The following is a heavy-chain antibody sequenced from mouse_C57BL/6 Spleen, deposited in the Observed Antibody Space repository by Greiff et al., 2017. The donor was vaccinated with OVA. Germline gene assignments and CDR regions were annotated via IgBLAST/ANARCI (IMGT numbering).Heavy chain of an antibody. CDR1: GYTFTSYW. Sequence: QVQLQQPGAELVKPGASVKLSCKASGYTFTSYWMHWVKQRPGQGLEWIGMIHPNSGSTNYNEKFKSKATLTVDKSSSTAYMQLSSLTSEDSAVYYCARRGIYYDYDGLLDYWGQGTTLTVSS. V-gene: IGHV1-64*01. CDR2: IHPNSGST. D-gene: IGHD2-4*01. CDR3: ARRGIYYDYDGLLDY. J-gene: IGHJ2*01.